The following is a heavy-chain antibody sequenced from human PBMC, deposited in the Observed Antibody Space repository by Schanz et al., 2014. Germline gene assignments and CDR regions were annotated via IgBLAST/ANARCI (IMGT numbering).Heavy chain of an antibody. CDR3: ARGIGGDGANNYFDY. CDR1: EYSFTSYS. CDR2: INTGSGDT. V-gene: IGHV1-3*04. J-gene: IGHJ4*03. Sequence: QVHLVQSGAEVKRPGASVKASCKSSEYSFTSYSMHWVRQAPGQRLEWMGWINTGSGDTKYSQNFQGRVAITRDTAASAANRELNNVRSEYTAVKACARGIGGDGANNYFDYWGRGTPVTVSS. D-gene: IGHD2-21*02.